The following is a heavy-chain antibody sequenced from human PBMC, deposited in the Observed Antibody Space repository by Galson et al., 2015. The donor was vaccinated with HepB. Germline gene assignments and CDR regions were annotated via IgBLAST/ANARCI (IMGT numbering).Heavy chain of an antibody. Sequence: SLRLSCAASRFTFSTYSMNWVRQAPGKGLVWVSYISSSSTSIYYADSVKGRFTISRDNAKNTLYLQMNSLRAEDTAVYYCVSVRGNDCKALDYWGQGTLVTVSS. D-gene: IGHD1-1*01. CDR1: RFTFSTYS. CDR2: ISSSSTSI. CDR3: VSVRGNDCKALDY. J-gene: IGHJ4*02. V-gene: IGHV3-48*04.